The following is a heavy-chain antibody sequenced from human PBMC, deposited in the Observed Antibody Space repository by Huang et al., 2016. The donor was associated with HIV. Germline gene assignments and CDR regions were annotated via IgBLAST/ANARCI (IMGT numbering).Heavy chain of an antibody. CDR2: IKGDGRST. D-gene: IGHD3-10*01. CDR1: GFTFSSYW. V-gene: IGHV3-74*01. Sequence: EVQLVESGGGLVQPGGSLRLSCAASGFTFSSYWMHWVSQVPGKGRVWVSHIKGDGRSTSYADSGKGRFTISRDNAKNTLYLQMNSLRAEDTAVYYCARGSRQGKYYYGSGTAYWGQGTLVTVSS. J-gene: IGHJ4*02. CDR3: ARGSRQGKYYYGSGTAY.